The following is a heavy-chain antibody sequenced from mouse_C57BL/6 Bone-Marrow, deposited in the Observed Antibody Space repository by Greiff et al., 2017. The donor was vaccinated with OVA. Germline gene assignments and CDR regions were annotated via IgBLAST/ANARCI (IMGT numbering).Heavy chain of an antibody. V-gene: IGHV1-81*01. D-gene: IGHD2-12*01. CDR3: ARSETTCFDY. CDR2: IYPRSGNT. Sequence: VKLMESGAELARPGASVKLSCKASGYTFTSYGISWVKQRTGQGLEWIGEIYPRSGNTYYNEKFKGKATLTADKSSSTAYMELRSLTSEDSAVYFCARSETTCFDYWGQGTTLTVSS. J-gene: IGHJ2*01. CDR1: GYTFTSYG.